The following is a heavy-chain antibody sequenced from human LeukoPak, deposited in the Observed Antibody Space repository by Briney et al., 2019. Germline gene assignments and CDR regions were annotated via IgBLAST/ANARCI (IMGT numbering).Heavy chain of an antibody. D-gene: IGHD2-15*01. CDR3: ARDPRYCSGGSCYSVLDY. CDR1: GGSINSYY. J-gene: IGHJ4*02. CDR2: ISHSGST. V-gene: IGHV4-4*08. Sequence: SETLSLTCSVTGGSINSYYWSWIRQPPGKGLEWIGYISHSGSTDSNPSLKSRVTISLDTSKNQFSLKLTSVTAADTAVYYCARDPRYCSGGSCYSVLDYWGRGTLVTVSS.